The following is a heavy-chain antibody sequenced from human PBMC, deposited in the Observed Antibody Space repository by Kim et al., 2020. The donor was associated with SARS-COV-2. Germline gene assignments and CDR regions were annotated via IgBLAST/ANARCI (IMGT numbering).Heavy chain of an antibody. CDR1: GFTFSSYW. CDR3: ARARHYGDYRTNYYYYGMDV. D-gene: IGHD4-17*01. Sequence: GGSLRLSCAASGFTFSSYWMSWVRQAPGKGLEWVANIKQDGGEKYYVDSVKGRFTISRDNAKNSLYLQMNSLRAEDTAVYYCARARHYGDYRTNYYYYGMDVWGQGTTVTVSS. V-gene: IGHV3-7*03. J-gene: IGHJ6*02. CDR2: IKQDGGEK.